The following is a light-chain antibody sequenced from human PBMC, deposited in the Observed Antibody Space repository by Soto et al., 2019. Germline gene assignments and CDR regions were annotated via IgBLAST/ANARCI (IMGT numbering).Light chain of an antibody. CDR3: QQRSNVQRAN. J-gene: IGKJ4*01. CDR1: QSVRSN. Sequence: PATLSISTPFRATLSFRPSQSVRSNLAWYQQKPGQAPRLLIYGASTRATGIQARFSGSGSGTEFTLSIGSLQSEDFAVYYCQQRSNVQRANFGGGTNVEIK. CDR2: GAS. V-gene: IGKV3-15*01.